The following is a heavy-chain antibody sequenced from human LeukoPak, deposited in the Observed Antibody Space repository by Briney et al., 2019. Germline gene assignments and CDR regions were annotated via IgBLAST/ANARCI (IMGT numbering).Heavy chain of an antibody. V-gene: IGHV1-2*02. CDR2: INPNSGGT. CDR1: GYTFTGYY. J-gene: IGHJ3*02. D-gene: IGHD6-19*01. Sequence: ASVKVPCKASGYTFTGYYMHWVRQAPGQGLEWMGWINPNSGGTNYAQKFQGRVTMTRDTSISTAYMELSRLRSDDTAVYYCARSAWLDGAFDIWGQGTMVTVSS. CDR3: ARSAWLDGAFDI.